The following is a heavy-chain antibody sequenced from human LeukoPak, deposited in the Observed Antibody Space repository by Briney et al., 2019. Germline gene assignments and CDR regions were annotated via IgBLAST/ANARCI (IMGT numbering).Heavy chain of an antibody. V-gene: IGHV4-59*12. Sequence: SETLSLTCTVSGGSISSYYWSWIRQPPGKGLEWIGYIYYSGSTNYNPSLKSRVTISVDTSKNQFSLKLGSVTAPDTAVYYCARDGLTSPDDALDIWGQGKMVTVSS. CDR1: GGSISSYY. CDR3: ARDGLTSPDDALDI. D-gene: IGHD4/OR15-4a*01. CDR2: IYYSGST. J-gene: IGHJ3*02.